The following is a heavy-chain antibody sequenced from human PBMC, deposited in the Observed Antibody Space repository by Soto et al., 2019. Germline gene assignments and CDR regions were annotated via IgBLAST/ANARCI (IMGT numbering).Heavy chain of an antibody. CDR1: GFTFSTYG. J-gene: IGHJ4*02. D-gene: IGHD5-12*01. CDR3: ATGPLARGYDLDS. CDR2: ISGSGGST. V-gene: IGHV3-23*01. Sequence: EVQLLDSGGGLVQPGGSLRLSCAASGFTFSTYGMNWVRQAPGKGLDWVSAISGSGGSTYYADSVKGRFTISRDKSKNTTYLQMRCLRAEDTAVYYCATGPLARGYDLDSWGQGNLVTVSS.